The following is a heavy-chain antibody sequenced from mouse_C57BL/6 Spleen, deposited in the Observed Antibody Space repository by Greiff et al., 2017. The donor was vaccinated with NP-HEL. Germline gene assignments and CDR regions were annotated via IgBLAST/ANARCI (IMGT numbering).Heavy chain of an antibody. CDR2: IYPGDGDT. D-gene: IGHD2-1*01. J-gene: IGHJ4*01. V-gene: IGHV1-82*01. CDR1: GYAFSSSW. Sequence: VQLQQSGPELVKPGASVKISCKASGYAFSSSWMNLVKPRPGKGLEWIGRIYPGDGDTNYNRKFKGKATLTADKSSSTAYMQLSSLTSEDSAVYFCARSRGNYYAMDYWGQGTSVTVSS. CDR3: ARSRGNYYAMDY.